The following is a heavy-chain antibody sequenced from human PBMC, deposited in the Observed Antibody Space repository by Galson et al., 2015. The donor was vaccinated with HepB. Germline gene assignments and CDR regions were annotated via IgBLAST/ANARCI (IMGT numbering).Heavy chain of an antibody. D-gene: IGHD2-2*01. J-gene: IGHJ4*02. V-gene: IGHV1-3*01. CDR1: GYTFAKYA. Sequence: SVKVSCKGSGYTFAKYALHWVRQAPGQRLQWMGWINAGTGNTKYSQKFQGRAIITRDTSATTVYLDLSSLTPEDTAVYFCARTASWAFDFWGQGTLVTVSS. CDR3: ARTASWAFDF. CDR2: INAGTGNT.